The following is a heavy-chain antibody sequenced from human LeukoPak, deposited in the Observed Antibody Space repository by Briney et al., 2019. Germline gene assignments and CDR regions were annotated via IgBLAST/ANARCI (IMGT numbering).Heavy chain of an antibody. J-gene: IGHJ4*02. CDR2: INPSGGST. D-gene: IGHD1-26*01. Sequence: ASVKVSCKASGYTFTSYGISWVRQAPGQGLEWMGIINPSGGSTSYAQKFQGRVTMTRNKSTSTVYMELSSLRSEDTAVYYCARAGVSGSYYGVDYWGQGTLVTVSS. V-gene: IGHV1-46*01. CDR3: ARAGVSGSYYGVDY. CDR1: GYTFTSYG.